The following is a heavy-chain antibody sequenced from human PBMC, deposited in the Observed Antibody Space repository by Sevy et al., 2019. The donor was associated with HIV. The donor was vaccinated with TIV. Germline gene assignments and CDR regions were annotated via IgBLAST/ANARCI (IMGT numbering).Heavy chain of an antibody. V-gene: IGHV3-23*01. CDR2: VSASGATT. CDR1: GFSFSSYA. Sequence: GGSLRLSCAASGFSFSSYAMNWVRQAPGKGLEWVSAVSASGATTYYADSVKGRFTISRDNSRSTLYLQMDSLRADDTAVYYCAKDTTSLWGYFDYWGQGTLVTDSS. CDR3: AKDTTSLWGYFDY. D-gene: IGHD2-2*01. J-gene: IGHJ4*02.